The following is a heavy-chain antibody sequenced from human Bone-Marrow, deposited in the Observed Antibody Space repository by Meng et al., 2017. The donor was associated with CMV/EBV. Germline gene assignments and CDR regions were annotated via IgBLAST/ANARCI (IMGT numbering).Heavy chain of an antibody. CDR1: GFSFPYYG. D-gene: IGHD1-26*01. J-gene: IGHJ2*01. Sequence: LSLTCAASGFSFPYYGMHWVRQAPGKGLEWVAFIRYDGSNKYYADSVKGRFTISRDNSKNTLYLQMNSLRAEDTAVYYCARDSGHYWYLDLWGRGTLVTVSS. CDR3: ARDSGHYWYLDL. CDR2: IRYDGSNK. V-gene: IGHV3-30*02.